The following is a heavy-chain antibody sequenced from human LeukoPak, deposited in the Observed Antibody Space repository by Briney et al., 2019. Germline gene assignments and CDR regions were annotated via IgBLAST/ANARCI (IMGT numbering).Heavy chain of an antibody. D-gene: IGHD6-19*01. CDR1: GGSISSYY. J-gene: IGHJ4*02. Sequence: SETLSLTCTVSGGSISSYYWSWIRQPAGKGLEWIGRIYTSGSTNYNPSLKSRVTMSVDTSKNQFSLKLSSVTAADTAVYYCARDLVSSGPTGADYWGQGTLVTVSS. V-gene: IGHV4-4*07. CDR2: IYTSGST. CDR3: ARDLVSSGPTGADY.